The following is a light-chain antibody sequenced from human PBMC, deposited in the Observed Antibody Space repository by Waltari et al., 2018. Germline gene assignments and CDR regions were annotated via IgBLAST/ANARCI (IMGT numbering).Light chain of an antibody. CDR3: ALYMGSGIWV. CDR1: SGSLSTTSY. CDR2: KAN. J-gene: IGLJ3*02. V-gene: IGLV8-61*01. Sequence: QTVVTQEPSLSVSPGGTVTLTCTLISGSLSTTSYATWYQQTPGQPPRTLVYKANARSSGVPDRFSGSILGNKAALTITGAQADDESDYYCALYMGSGIWVFGGGTKLTVL.